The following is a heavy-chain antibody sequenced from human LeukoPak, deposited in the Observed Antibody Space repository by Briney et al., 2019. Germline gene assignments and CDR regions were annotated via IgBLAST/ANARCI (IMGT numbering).Heavy chain of an antibody. J-gene: IGHJ6*03. Sequence: PSETLSLTCTVSGGSISSGGYYWSWIRQHPGKGLEWIGYIYYSGSTYYNPSLKSRVTISVDTSKNQFSLKLGSVTAADTAVYYCATLTRHSSSGYYYYMDVWGKGTTVTVSS. CDR2: IYYSGST. CDR1: GGSISSGGYY. V-gene: IGHV4-31*03. D-gene: IGHD6-6*01. CDR3: ATLTRHSSSGYYYYMDV.